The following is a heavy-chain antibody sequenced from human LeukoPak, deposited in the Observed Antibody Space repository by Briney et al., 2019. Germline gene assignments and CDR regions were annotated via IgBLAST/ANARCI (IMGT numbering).Heavy chain of an antibody. CDR2: ISGSGGST. CDR3: AKDQPTIFGVVISGFDY. V-gene: IGHV3-23*01. Sequence: GGSLRLSCAVSGFTFSSYAMSWVRQAPGKGLEWVSAISGSGGSTYYADSVKGRFTISRDNSQNTLYLQMNSLRAEDTAVYYCAKDQPTIFGVVISGFDYWGQGTLVTVSS. D-gene: IGHD3-3*01. J-gene: IGHJ4*02. CDR1: GFTFSSYA.